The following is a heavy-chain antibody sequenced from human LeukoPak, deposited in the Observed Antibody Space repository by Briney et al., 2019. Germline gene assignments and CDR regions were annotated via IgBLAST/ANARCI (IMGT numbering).Heavy chain of an antibody. V-gene: IGHV4-34*01. J-gene: IGHJ6*02. CDR1: GGSFSGYY. CDR3: ARGPLRRMVYAMGPYYYGMDV. CDR2: INHSGST. D-gene: IGHD2-8*01. Sequence: SETLSLTCAVYGGSFSGYYWSWIRQPPGKGLEWIGEINHSGSTNYNPSLKSRVTISVDTSKNQFSLKLSSVTAADTAVYYCARGPLRRMVYAMGPYYYGMDVWGQGTTVTVSS.